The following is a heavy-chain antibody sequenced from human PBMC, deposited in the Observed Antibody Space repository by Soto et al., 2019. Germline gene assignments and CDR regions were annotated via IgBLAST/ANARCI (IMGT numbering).Heavy chain of an antibody. Sequence: QVQLVQSGGEVTRPGASVRVSCKASGYTFNSYGISWVRQAPGQGLEWMGWISSYNGHTDYARKFQGRVAMTTDISTNTVSMELRDLRSDDTAVYYCARGRSWGARDLDNWGQGTLVTVSS. J-gene: IGHJ4*02. CDR2: ISSYNGHT. CDR3: ARGRSWGARDLDN. D-gene: IGHD3-16*01. V-gene: IGHV1-18*01. CDR1: GYTFNSYG.